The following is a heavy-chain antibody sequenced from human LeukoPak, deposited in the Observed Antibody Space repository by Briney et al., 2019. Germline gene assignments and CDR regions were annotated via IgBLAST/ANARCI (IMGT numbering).Heavy chain of an antibody. Sequence: SGGSLRLSCTASGFTFGDYAMSWFRQAPGKGLEWVGFIRSKAYGGTTEYAASVKGRFTISRDDSKSIAYLQMNSLKTEDTAVYYCTRFSQSSWTGYNWFDPWGQGTLVTVSS. CDR1: GFTFGDYA. J-gene: IGHJ5*02. CDR2: IRSKAYGGTT. D-gene: IGHD6-13*01. V-gene: IGHV3-49*03. CDR3: TRFSQSSWTGYNWFDP.